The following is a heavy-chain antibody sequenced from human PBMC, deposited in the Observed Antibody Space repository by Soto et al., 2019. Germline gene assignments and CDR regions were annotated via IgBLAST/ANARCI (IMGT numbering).Heavy chain of an antibody. CDR3: AHRVLRTVFGLVTTTAIYFDF. D-gene: IGHD3-3*01. J-gene: IGHJ4*02. CDR2: IYWDDDK. CDR1: GFSLTTSGVG. V-gene: IGHV2-5*02. Sequence: QITLKESGPTVVNPTETLTLTCTFSGFSLTTSGVGVGWVRQSLGKAPEWLALIYWDDDKRYSTSLNSRLIITKDTSKNQVVLTMANVDPADTATYYCAHRVLRTVFGLVTTTAIYFDFWGPGTPVVVSS.